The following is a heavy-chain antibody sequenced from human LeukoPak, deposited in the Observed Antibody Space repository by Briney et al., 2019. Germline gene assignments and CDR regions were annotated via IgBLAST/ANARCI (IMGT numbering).Heavy chain of an antibody. CDR3: ARTHNWNEDY. Sequence: PSETLSLTCTVSGGSISGYYWSWIRQPAGKALEWIGRIYSTGSTHYNPSLKSRVTISVDTSKNQFSLKLSSVTAADTAVYYCARTHNWNEDYWGQGTLVTVSS. CDR1: GGSISGYY. CDR2: IYSTGST. J-gene: IGHJ4*02. V-gene: IGHV4-4*07. D-gene: IGHD1-20*01.